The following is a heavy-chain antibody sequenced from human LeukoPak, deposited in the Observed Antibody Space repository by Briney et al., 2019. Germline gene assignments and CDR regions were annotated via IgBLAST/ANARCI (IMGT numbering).Heavy chain of an antibody. J-gene: IGHJ4*02. V-gene: IGHV4-38-2*02. CDR1: GYSISSGYY. CDR2: IYHSGST. Sequence: PSETLSLTCTVSGYSISSGYYWGWIRPPPGKGLEWIGSIYHSGSTYYNPSLKSRVTISVDTSKNQFSLKLSSVTAADTAVYYCARDYYDSSGLDYWGQGTLVTVSS. D-gene: IGHD3-22*01. CDR3: ARDYYDSSGLDY.